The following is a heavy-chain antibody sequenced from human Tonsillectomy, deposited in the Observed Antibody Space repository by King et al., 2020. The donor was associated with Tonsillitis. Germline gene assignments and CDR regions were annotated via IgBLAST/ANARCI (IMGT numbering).Heavy chain of an antibody. CDR1: GFTFSSYG. D-gene: IGHD2-2*01. J-gene: IGHJ4*02. CDR2: IRYDGSNK. CDR3: AKALSRGPDY. Sequence: VQLVESGGGVVQPGGSLRLSCAASGFTFSSYGMHWVRQAPGKGLEWVAFIRYDGSNKYYADSVKGRFTISRDNSKNTLYLQMNSLRAEDTAVYYCAKALSRGPDYWGQGTLVTVSS. V-gene: IGHV3-30*02.